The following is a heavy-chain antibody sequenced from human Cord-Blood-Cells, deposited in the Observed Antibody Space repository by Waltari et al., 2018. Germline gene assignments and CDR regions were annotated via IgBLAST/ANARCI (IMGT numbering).Heavy chain of an antibody. J-gene: IGHJ3*02. D-gene: IGHD5-18*01. V-gene: IGHV2-5*01. CDR1: GFSLSTRGVG. Sequence: QITLKESGPTLVKLTQTLTLTCTFSGFSLSTRGVGVGWLRRPPGKALGWLALIYWNDDKSYSPALKSRLTITKDTSKNQVVLTMNNMDPVDTATYYCAHRREGSGWLPFDAVDILGQGTMVTVSS. CDR2: IYWNDDK. CDR3: AHRREGSGWLPFDAVDI.